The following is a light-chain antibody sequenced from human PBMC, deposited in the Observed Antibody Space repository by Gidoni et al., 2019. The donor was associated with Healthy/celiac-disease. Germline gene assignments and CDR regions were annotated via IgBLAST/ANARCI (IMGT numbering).Light chain of an antibody. CDR3: QQDGSSPDT. CDR2: GAS. Sequence: EIVLTQSPVTLSLSPGERATLSCRASQSVSSSYLAWYQQKPGQAPRLLIYGASSRATGLPDRFSGSGSGTDFTLTISRLEPEDVAVYYCQQDGSSPDTFGQGTKLEIK. CDR1: QSVSSSY. J-gene: IGKJ2*01. V-gene: IGKV3-20*01.